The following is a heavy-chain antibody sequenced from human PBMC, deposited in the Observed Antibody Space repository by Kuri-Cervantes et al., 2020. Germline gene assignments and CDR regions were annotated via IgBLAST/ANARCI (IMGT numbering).Heavy chain of an antibody. V-gene: IGHV3-23*01. CDR1: GFTFSSYA. J-gene: IGHJ4*02. CDR3: ARDGGSGSHYKVLLY. Sequence: LSLTCAASGFTFSSYAMSWVRQAPGKGLEWVSAISGSGGSTYYADSVKGRFTISRDNSKNTLYLQMNSLRAEDTAVYSCARDGGSGSHYKVLLYWDQGTLVTVSS. CDR2: ISGSGGST. D-gene: IGHD3-10*01.